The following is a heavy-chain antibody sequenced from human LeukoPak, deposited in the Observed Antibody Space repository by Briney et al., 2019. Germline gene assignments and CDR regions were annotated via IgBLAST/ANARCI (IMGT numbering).Heavy chain of an antibody. CDR1: GYTFTSYG. CDR2: ISAYNGNT. J-gene: IGHJ6*02. Sequence: ASVKDSSMASGYTFTSYGIRGVRQAPGQGLEWMGWISAYNGNTNYAQKLQGRVTMTTDTSTSTAYMELRSLRSEDPAVYYWSSAYRADTSCRVVDGIDVWGQGTTVTVSS. CDR3: SSAYRADTSCRVVDGIDV. V-gene: IGHV1-18*01. D-gene: IGHD3-22*01.